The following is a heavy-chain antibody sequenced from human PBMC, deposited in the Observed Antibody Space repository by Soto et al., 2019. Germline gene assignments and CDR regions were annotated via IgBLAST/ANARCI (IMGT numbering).Heavy chain of an antibody. V-gene: IGHV3-23*01. J-gene: IGHJ3*02. CDR3: ARDTGPSLTTSSAFDI. D-gene: IGHD4-17*01. CDR1: GFTFSNYA. Sequence: GGSLRLSCAASGFTFSNYAMNWVRQAPGKGLGWVSVISGGGDNTDYADSVKGRFTISRDNSKNTLFLQMNSLRVDDTAVYYCARDTGPSLTTSSAFDIWGQGTMVTV. CDR2: ISGGGDNT.